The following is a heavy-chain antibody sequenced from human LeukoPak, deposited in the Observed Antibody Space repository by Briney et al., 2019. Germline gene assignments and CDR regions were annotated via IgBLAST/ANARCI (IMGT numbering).Heavy chain of an antibody. CDR3: AKGDGSGSYGLFDY. D-gene: IGHD3-10*01. V-gene: IGHV3-23*01. Sequence: GGSLRLFCAASGFTFSSYAMSWVRQAPGKGLEWVSAISGSGGSTYYADSVKGRFTISRDNSKNTLYLQMNSLRAEDTAVYYCAKGDGSGSYGLFDYWGQGTLVTVSS. CDR1: GFTFSSYA. J-gene: IGHJ4*02. CDR2: ISGSGGST.